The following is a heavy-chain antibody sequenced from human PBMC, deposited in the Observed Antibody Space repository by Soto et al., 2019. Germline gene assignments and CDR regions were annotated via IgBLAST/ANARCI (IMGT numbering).Heavy chain of an antibody. CDR3: ASLVVVTAILKFYP. CDR1: GFTFSSYA. D-gene: IGHD2-21*02. CDR2: ISYDGSNK. J-gene: IGHJ5*02. V-gene: IGHV3-30-3*01. Sequence: PGGSLRLSCAASGFTFSSYAMHWVRQAPGKGLEWVAVISYDGSNKYYADSVKGRFTISRDNSKNTLYLQMNSLRAEDTAVYYCASLVVVTAILKFYPWGQGTLVTVSS.